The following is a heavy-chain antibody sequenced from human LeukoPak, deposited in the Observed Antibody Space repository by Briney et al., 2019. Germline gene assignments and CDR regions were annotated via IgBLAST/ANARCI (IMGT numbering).Heavy chain of an antibody. CDR1: GFTFSSYA. CDR2: ISGSGGST. J-gene: IGHJ6*02. D-gene: IGHD1-26*01. CDR3: AKVVGATTDYYYGMDV. Sequence: GGSLRLSCAASGFTFSSYAMSWVRQAPGKGLEWVSAISGSGGSTYYADSVKGRFTISRDNSKNTLYLQMNSLRAEDTAVYYCAKVVGATTDYYYGMDVWGQGTMVTVSS. V-gene: IGHV3-23*01.